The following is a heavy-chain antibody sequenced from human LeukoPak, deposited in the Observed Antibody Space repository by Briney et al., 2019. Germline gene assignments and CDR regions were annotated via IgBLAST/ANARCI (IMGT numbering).Heavy chain of an antibody. CDR1: GDSISSGDYY. V-gene: IGHV4-30-4*01. CDR2: IYYSGST. Sequence: PSETLSLTCTVSGDSISSGDYYWSWIRQPPGKGLEWIGYIYYSGSTYYNPSLKSRVTISLDTSNNQFSLKLSSVTAADTAVYYCARVRDWLFDLWGRGTVVTVSS. CDR3: ARVRDWLFDL. J-gene: IGHJ2*01.